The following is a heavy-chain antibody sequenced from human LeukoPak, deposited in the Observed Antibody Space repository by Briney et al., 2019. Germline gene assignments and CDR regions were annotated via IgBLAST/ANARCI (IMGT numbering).Heavy chain of an antibody. V-gene: IGHV4-61*02. J-gene: IGHJ4*01. D-gene: IGHD5-12*01. CDR2: VYTSGTT. CDR1: TASISSGVYY. CDR3: ARGRGGYNSVRYFDF. Sequence: PSETLSLTCSVSTASISSGVYYWSWIRQSAGKGLEWLGRVYTSGTTDYNPSLRSRLTISLDTSKNQFSLKLSSVIAAGTAVYYCARGRGGYNSVRYFDFWGQGMLVIVSA.